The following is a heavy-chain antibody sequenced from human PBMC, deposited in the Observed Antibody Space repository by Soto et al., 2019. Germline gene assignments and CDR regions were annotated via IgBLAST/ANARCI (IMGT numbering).Heavy chain of an antibody. CDR2: IKSKADGETT. D-gene: IGHD1-26*01. J-gene: IGHJ6*02. CDR3: SALGV. Sequence: EVQLVESGGGLVEPGGSLRLSCAASGFNFINAWMHWVRQAPGKGLEWVGRIKSKADGETTDYAAPEKGRFIISRDDSKNTLYLQINSLKMEDTAVYYCSALGVWGQGTTVTVSS. CDR1: GFNFINAW. V-gene: IGHV3-15*07.